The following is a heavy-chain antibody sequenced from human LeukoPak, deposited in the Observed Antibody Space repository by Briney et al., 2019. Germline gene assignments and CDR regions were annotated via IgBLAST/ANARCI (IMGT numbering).Heavy chain of an antibody. CDR2: ISGGSSST. V-gene: IGHV3-23*01. Sequence: PGGSLRLSCAASGFTFSSYAMNWVRQAPGKGLEWVSGISGGSSSTNYADSVKGRFTISRDNSKNTLCLQMNSLRADETAVYYCAKATTKYYFDSWGQGTLVTVSS. CDR1: GFTFSSYA. J-gene: IGHJ4*02. CDR3: AKATTKYYFDS. D-gene: IGHD4-17*01.